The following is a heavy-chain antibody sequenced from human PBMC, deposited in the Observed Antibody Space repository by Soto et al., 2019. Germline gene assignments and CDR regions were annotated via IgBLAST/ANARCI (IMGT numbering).Heavy chain of an antibody. Sequence: VKVSCKASGYTFTTYGISWVRQAPGQGLEWLGWINTHNGNTNYAQNLQGRVIMTADTSTSTAYMELRSLRSDDTAIYYCTREGSAPYYYYSMDAWGQGTTVTVSS. V-gene: IGHV1-18*01. J-gene: IGHJ6*02. D-gene: IGHD3-10*01. CDR2: INTHNGNT. CDR3: TREGSAPYYYYSMDA. CDR1: GYTFTTYG.